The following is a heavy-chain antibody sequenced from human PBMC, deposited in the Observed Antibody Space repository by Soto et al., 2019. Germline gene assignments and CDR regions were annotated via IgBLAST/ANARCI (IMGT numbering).Heavy chain of an antibody. V-gene: IGHV4-34*01. CDR1: GGSFSGYY. D-gene: IGHD3-22*01. CDR3: ARGHEDSNVDY. Sequence: SEPLSLTCAVYGGSFSGYYWSWIRQPPGKGLEWIGEINHSGSTNYNPSLKSRVTISGDTSKNQFSLKLSSVTAADTAVYYCARGHEDSNVDYWGQGTLVTVSS. CDR2: INHSGST. J-gene: IGHJ4*02.